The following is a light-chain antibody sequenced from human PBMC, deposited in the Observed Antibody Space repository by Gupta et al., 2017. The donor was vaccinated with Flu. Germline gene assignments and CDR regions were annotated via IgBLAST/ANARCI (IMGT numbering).Light chain of an antibody. J-gene: IGLJ2*01. V-gene: IGLV2-14*01. Sequence: QSALTQPASVSGSPGQSIPTSCPGTSSDVGGYNYVSWYQQHPGKAPKLMIYEVSNRPSGVSNRFSGSKSGNTASLTISGLQAEDEADYYCSSYTSSSTLVFGGGTKLTVL. CDR2: EVS. CDR1: SSDVGGYNY. CDR3: SSYTSSSTLV.